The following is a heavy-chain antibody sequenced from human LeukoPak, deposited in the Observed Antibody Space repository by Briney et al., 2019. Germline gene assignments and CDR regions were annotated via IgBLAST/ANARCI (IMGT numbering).Heavy chain of an antibody. Sequence: ASVKVSCKASGYTFAKYAIHWVRQAPGQRLEWMGWINAGNGNTRYSQKFQGGVTITRDTSASTAYMELRSLRSDDTAVYYCARVPAHYDFWSGYYFDYWGQGTLVTVSS. CDR1: GYTFAKYA. D-gene: IGHD3-3*01. CDR3: ARVPAHYDFWSGYYFDY. V-gene: IGHV1-3*01. CDR2: INAGNGNT. J-gene: IGHJ4*02.